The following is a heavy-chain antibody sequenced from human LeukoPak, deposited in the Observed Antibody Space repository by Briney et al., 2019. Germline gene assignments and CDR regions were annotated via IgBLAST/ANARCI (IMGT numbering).Heavy chain of an antibody. Sequence: SETLSLTCTVSGGSISSYYWSWIRQPPGKGLEWIGYIYYSGSTNYNPSLKSRVTISVDTSENQFSLKLSSVTAADTAVYYCARHPQIVGATKYFDYWGQGTLVTVSS. CDR3: ARHPQIVGATKYFDY. V-gene: IGHV4-59*08. CDR1: GGSISSYY. J-gene: IGHJ4*02. D-gene: IGHD1-26*01. CDR2: IYYSGST.